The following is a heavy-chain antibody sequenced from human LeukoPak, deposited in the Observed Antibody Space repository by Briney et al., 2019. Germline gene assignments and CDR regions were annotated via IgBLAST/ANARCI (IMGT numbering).Heavy chain of an antibody. CDR3: AFLRFGEFDY. J-gene: IGHJ4*02. Sequence: ASVKVSCKASGYTFTGYYMHWVRQAPGQGLEWMGWISAYNGNTNYAQKLQGRVTMTTDTSTSTAYMELRSLRSDDTAVYYCAFLRFGEFDYWGQGTLVTVSS. D-gene: IGHD3-10*01. CDR1: GYTFTGYY. CDR2: ISAYNGNT. V-gene: IGHV1-18*04.